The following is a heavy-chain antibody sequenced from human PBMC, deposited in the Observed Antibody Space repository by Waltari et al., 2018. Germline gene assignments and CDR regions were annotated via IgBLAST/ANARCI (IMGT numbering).Heavy chain of an antibody. J-gene: IGHJ4*02. CDR2: INVGNGNT. V-gene: IGHV1-3*01. Sequence: QVQLVQSGAEVKRPGASGKVSCRAPGNTSTSYPSHWLRQAPGQRLGWMGWINVGNGNTKYSQKFQGRVTITRDTSASTAYMELSSLRSEDTAVYYCARDRGYCSSTSCYAEFDYWGQGTLVTVSS. CDR1: GNTSTSYP. CDR3: ARDRGYCSSTSCYAEFDY. D-gene: IGHD2-2*01.